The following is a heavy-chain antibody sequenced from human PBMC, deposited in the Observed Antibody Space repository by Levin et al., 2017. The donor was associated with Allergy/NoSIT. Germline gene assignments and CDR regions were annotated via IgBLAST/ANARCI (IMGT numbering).Heavy chain of an antibody. CDR1: GFAVSSSY. V-gene: IGHV3-53*01. CDR3: GREGAYYDSVGKSHSYLDY. Sequence: GGSLRLSCAGSGFAVSSSYMSWVRQAPGKGLECISVIYGGDSSYYADSVKGRFTVSRDNSQNTLSLQMNSLRAEDTAVYYCGREGAYYDSVGKSHSYLDYWGQGTLVTVSS. D-gene: IGHD3-22*01. CDR2: IYGGDSS. J-gene: IGHJ4*02.